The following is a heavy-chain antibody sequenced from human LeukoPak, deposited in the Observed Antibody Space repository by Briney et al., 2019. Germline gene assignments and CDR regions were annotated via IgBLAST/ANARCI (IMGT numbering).Heavy chain of an antibody. CDR1: GFTFSSYA. V-gene: IGHV3-23*01. D-gene: IGHD1-26*01. CDR3: AKPAGSSGSHPSYSYLED. CDR2: MSGGGVNT. Sequence: LPGGSLRLSCAASGFTFSSYAMTWVRQAPGKGLEWVSVMSGGGVNTNYIDSVRGRFTMSRDTSQSTVYLYMSSLRAEDTAIYYCAKPAGSSGSHPSYSYLEDWGKGTTVIVS. J-gene: IGHJ6*03.